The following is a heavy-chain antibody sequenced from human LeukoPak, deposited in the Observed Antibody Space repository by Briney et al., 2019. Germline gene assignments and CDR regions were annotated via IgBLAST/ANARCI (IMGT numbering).Heavy chain of an antibody. J-gene: IGHJ4*02. Sequence: SVKVSCKASGGTFSSYAISWVRQAPGQGLEWMGGIIPIFGTANYAQKFQGRVTITADKSTSTAYMELSSLRPEDTAVYYCARARSGSDGGDVEYWGQGTLITVSS. CDR2: IIPIFGTA. CDR3: ARARSGSDGGDVEY. D-gene: IGHD1-26*01. CDR1: GGTFSSYA. V-gene: IGHV1-69*06.